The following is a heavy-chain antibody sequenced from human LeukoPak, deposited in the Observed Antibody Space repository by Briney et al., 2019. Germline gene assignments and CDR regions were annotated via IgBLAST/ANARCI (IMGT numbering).Heavy chain of an antibody. CDR3: ARLGRCSSTSCYEGS. Sequence: ASVKVSCKASGYTFTSYGISWVRQAPGQGLEWMGGISPYNGNTNYAQKLQGRVTMTTDTSTSTAYMELRSLRSDDTAVYYCARLGRCSSTSCYEGSWGQGTLVTVSS. CDR1: GYTFTSYG. CDR2: ISPYNGNT. V-gene: IGHV1-18*01. J-gene: IGHJ5*02. D-gene: IGHD2-2*01.